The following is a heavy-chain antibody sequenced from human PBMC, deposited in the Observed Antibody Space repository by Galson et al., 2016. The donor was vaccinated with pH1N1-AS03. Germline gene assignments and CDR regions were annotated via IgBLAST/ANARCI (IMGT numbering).Heavy chain of an antibody. CDR2: ISPDGSAT. CDR3: AKDNRDFAYDY. Sequence: SLRLSCAASGFSFRDSWMHWVRQAPGKGMLLVSRISPDGSATYYVDSVKGRFTVSRDNAKNTLYLQMNSLTAEDTAVYYCAKDNRDFAYDYWGQGTLVTVSS. CDR1: GFSFRDSW. D-gene: IGHD2/OR15-2a*01. J-gene: IGHJ4*02. V-gene: IGHV3-74*01.